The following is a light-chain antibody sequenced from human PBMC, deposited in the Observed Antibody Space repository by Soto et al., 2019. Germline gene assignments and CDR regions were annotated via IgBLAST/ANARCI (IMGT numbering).Light chain of an antibody. CDR1: QSVSGW. Sequence: DIQMTQSPSTLAASVRDTVTVTCRASQSVSGWLAWYQQKPGEAPKILIYDASSLESGVPSRFSGSGSGTGFTLTLSRLQPDDFETYYCQQYNSYLYTFGQGTKVDIK. CDR2: DAS. CDR3: QQYNSYLYT. V-gene: IGKV1-5*01. J-gene: IGKJ2*01.